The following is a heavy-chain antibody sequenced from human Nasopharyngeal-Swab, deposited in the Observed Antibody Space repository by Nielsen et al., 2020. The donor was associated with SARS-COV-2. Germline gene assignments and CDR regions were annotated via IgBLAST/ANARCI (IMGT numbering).Heavy chain of an antibody. J-gene: IGHJ6*03. CDR2: IKQDGSEK. D-gene: IGHD3-16*02. Sequence: LSLTCAASGFSFSTYWMTWVRQAPGKGLEWVANIKQDGSEKYYVDSVKGRFTVSRDNPKNLLYLQVNSLRAEDTAVYHCARQGVFVPAYFHQYYMDVWGKGTTVTVSS. CDR3: ARQGVFVPAYFHQYYMDV. V-gene: IGHV3-7*03. CDR1: GFSFSTYW.